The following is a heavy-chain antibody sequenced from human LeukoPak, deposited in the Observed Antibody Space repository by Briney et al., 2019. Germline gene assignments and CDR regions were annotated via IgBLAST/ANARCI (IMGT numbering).Heavy chain of an antibody. V-gene: IGHV4-34*01. CDR3: ARDSGGQYRSSTSCYLGWFDP. CDR1: GGSFSGYY. CDR2: INHSGST. J-gene: IGHJ5*02. Sequence: PSETLSLTCAVYGGSFSGYYWSWIRQPPGKGLEWIGEINHSGSTNYNPSLKSRVTISVDTSKNQFSLKLSSVTAADTAVYYCARDSGGQYRSSTSCYLGWFDPWGQGTLVTVSS. D-gene: IGHD2-2*01.